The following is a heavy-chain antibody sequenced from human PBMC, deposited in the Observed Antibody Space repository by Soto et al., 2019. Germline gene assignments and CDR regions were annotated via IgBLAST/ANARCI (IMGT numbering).Heavy chain of an antibody. D-gene: IGHD3-3*01. J-gene: IGHJ6*02. CDR2: INHSGST. CDR3: ARGVTGDFWSGYYYYGMDF. CDR1: GGSFSGYY. Sequence: QVQLQQWGAGLLKPSETLSLTCAVYGGSFSGYYWSWIRQPPGKGLEWIGEINHSGSTNYNPSLKSRVTISVDTSKNQFSLKLSSVTAADTAVYYCARGVTGDFWSGYYYYGMDFWGQGTTVTVSS. V-gene: IGHV4-34*01.